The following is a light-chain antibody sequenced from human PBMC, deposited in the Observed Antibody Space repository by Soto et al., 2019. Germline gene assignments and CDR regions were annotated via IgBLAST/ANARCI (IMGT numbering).Light chain of an antibody. CDR1: SSDKGGYNY. V-gene: IGLV2-8*01. Sequence: QSVLTQPPSTSGSPGQSVTISCTGTSSDKGGYNYVSWYQQHPGKAPKLMIYEFSKRPSGVPDRFSGSKSGNTASLTVSGLQAEDEADYYCSSYAGSNNYVFGSGTKVTVL. CDR2: EFS. J-gene: IGLJ1*01. CDR3: SSYAGSNNYV.